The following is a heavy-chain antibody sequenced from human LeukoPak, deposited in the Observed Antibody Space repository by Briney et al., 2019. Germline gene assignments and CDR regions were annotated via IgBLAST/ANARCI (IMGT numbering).Heavy chain of an antibody. CDR3: ARGATVRSSGYGEGFYY. CDR2: INPNSGGT. CDR1: GYTFTGYY. Sequence: ASVKVSCKASGYTFTGYYMHWVRQAPGQGLEWMGRINPNSGGTNYAQKFQGRVTMTRDTSISTAYMELSRLRSDDTAVYYYARGATVRSSGYGEGFYYWGQGTLVTVSS. D-gene: IGHD5-12*01. J-gene: IGHJ4*02. V-gene: IGHV1-2*06.